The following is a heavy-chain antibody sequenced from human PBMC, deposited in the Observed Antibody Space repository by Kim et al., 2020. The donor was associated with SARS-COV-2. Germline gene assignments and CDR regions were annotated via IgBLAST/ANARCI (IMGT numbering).Heavy chain of an antibody. D-gene: IGHD2-2*01. CDR3: AKDQSPAGYYYYYGMDV. CDR1: GFTFSSYG. Sequence: GGSLRLSCAASGFTFSSYGMHWVRQAPGKGLEWVAVISYDGSNKYYADSVKGRFTISRDNSKNTLYLQMNSLRAEDTAVYYCAKDQSPAGYYYYYGMDVWGQGTTGTVSS. V-gene: IGHV3-30*18. CDR2: ISYDGSNK. J-gene: IGHJ6*02.